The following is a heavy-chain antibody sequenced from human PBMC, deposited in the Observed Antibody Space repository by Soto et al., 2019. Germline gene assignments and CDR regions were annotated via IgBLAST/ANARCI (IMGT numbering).Heavy chain of an antibody. V-gene: IGHV5-51*01. CDR3: ARLKAVVAATLDYYYGMDV. J-gene: IGHJ6*02. CDR1: GDSCTSYW. D-gene: IGHD2-15*01. Sequence: LGESLKISCKGAGDSCTSYWVGWVRQMPGKGLEWMGIIYPGDSDTRYSPSFQGQVTISADKSISTAYLQWSSLKASDTAMYYCARLKAVVAATLDYYYGMDVWGQGTTVTVSS. CDR2: IYPGDSDT.